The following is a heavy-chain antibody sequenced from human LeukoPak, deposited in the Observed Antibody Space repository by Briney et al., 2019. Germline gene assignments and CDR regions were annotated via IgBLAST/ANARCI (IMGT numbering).Heavy chain of an antibody. V-gene: IGHV3-48*02. CDR2: ISSGSISI. Sequence: PGGSLRLSCAASGFTFSSYSMNWVRQAPGKGLEWVSYISSGSISICYADSVKGRFTISRDNAKNSLYLQMNSLRDENTAVYYCAREIYATQPDYDDYYYYYYGMDVWGQGTTVTVSS. CDR3: AREIYATQPDYDDYYYYYYGMDV. J-gene: IGHJ6*02. D-gene: IGHD4-17*01. CDR1: GFTFSSYS.